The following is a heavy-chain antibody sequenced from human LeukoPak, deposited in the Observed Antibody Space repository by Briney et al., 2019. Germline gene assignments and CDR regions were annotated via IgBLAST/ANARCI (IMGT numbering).Heavy chain of an antibody. V-gene: IGHV3-7*01. Sequence: GGSLRLSCAASGFTFSSYWMSWVRQAPGKGLEWVANIKQDGSEKYYVDSVKGRFTISRDNAKNSLYLQMNSLRAEDTAVYYCARETRSRITMIVVDTFDYWGEGALVTVSS. D-gene: IGHD3-22*01. CDR1: GFTFSSYW. J-gene: IGHJ4*02. CDR2: IKQDGSEK. CDR3: ARETRSRITMIVVDTFDY.